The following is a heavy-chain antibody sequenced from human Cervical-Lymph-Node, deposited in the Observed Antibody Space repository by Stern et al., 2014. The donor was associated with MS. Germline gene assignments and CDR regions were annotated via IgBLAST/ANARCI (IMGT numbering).Heavy chain of an antibody. D-gene: IGHD6-13*01. Sequence: QVQLQESGPGLVKPSGTLSLTCAVSGDSISSSNWWSWVRQSPGKGLEWVGDIYHAGTTNYNSTLKSRLTISADKSKNQFSLKLTSETAADTAVYYCVRALGSSSFRYWFDPWGQGTLVIVSS. CDR1: GDSISSSNW. CDR3: VRALGSSSFRYWFDP. J-gene: IGHJ5*02. CDR2: IYHAGTT. V-gene: IGHV4-4*02.